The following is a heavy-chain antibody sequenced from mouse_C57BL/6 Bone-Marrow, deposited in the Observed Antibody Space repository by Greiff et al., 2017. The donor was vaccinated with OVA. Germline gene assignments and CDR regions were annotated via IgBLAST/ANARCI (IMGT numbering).Heavy chain of an antibody. CDR1: GFTFSSYG. V-gene: IGHV5-6*01. CDR3: ARHPPRGVFAD. CDR2: ISSGGSYT. J-gene: IGHJ3*01. Sequence: EVMLVESGGDLVKPGGSLKLSCAASGFTFSSYGMSWVRQTPDKRLEWVATISSGGSYTYYPDSVKGRFTISRDNAKNTLYLQMSSLKSEDTAMYYCARHPPRGVFADWGQGTLVTVSA.